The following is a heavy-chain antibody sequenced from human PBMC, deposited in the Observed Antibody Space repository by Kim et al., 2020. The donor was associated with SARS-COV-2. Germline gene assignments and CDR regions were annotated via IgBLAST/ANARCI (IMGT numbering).Heavy chain of an antibody. J-gene: IGHJ4*02. V-gene: IGHV3-53*01. CDR2: IYSGGST. CDR3: ARLDSGSYYFYFDY. Sequence: GGSLRLSCAASGFTVSSNYMSWVRQAPGKGLEWVSVIYSGGSTYYADSVKGRFTISRDNSKNTLYLQMNSLRAEDTAVYYCARLDSGSYYFYFDYWGQGTLVTVSS. D-gene: IGHD1-26*01. CDR1: GFTVSSNY.